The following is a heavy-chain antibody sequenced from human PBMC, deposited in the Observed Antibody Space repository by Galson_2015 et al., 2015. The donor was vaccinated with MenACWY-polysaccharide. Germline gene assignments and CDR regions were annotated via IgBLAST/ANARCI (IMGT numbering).Heavy chain of an antibody. CDR3: ARGRRPTVATCYFDY. CDR2: LTNSGNG. CDR1: GFTFSSYS. Sequence: SLRLSCAGSGFTFSSYSIIWARRAPGKGLQWISYLTNSGNGYYADSVKGRFTVSRDNNKNSRFLQMNSLREEDTGVYYCARGRRPTVATCYFDYWGQGTLVTVSS. J-gene: IGHJ4*02. V-gene: IGHV3-48*02. D-gene: IGHD4-23*01.